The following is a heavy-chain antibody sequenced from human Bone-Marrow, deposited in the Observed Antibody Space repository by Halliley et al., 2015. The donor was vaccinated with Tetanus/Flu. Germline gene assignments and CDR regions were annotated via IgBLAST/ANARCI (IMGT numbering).Heavy chain of an antibody. CDR3: AGSRVGGSRGLDS. CDR2: IYYTGDT. Sequence: SGGSITDFYWTWIRQPPGKGLEYIGYIYYTGDTNYNPSLRGRVTISVDTSKNQFSLKLNSVTAADTAAYYCAGSRVGGSRGLDSWGQGILVTISS. V-gene: IGHV4-59*03. CDR1: GGSITDFY. D-gene: IGHD1-26*01. J-gene: IGHJ4*02.